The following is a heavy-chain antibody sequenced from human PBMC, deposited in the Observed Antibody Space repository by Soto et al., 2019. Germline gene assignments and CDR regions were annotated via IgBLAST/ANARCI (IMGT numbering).Heavy chain of an antibody. D-gene: IGHD3-10*01. V-gene: IGHV4-61*01. CDR1: GGSLSNGTYY. J-gene: IGHJ5*02. CDR2: ISYSGSS. CDR3: VRGILS. Sequence: PSETPSPPRTVSGGSLSNGTYYWSWIRQPPGKGLEWIGYISYSGSSNSNPSLTGRVTISVDMTKNQFSLNLSSVTAADTAVYYCVRGILSWGQGTLVTVSS.